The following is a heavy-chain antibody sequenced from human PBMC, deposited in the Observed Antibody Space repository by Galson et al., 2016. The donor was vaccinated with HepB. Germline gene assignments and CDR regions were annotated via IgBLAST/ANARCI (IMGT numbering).Heavy chain of an antibody. CDR1: GFTFSSYS. J-gene: IGHJ5*02. CDR3: ATGISPGWLDP. CDR2: ISSSSTYI. Sequence: SLRLSCAASGFTFSSYSMNWVRQSPGKGLEWVSTISSSSTYIYYADSVKGRVTISRDNAKKSLYLQIHSLRPEDTALYYCATGISPGWLDPWGQGTLVTVSS. V-gene: IGHV3-21*01.